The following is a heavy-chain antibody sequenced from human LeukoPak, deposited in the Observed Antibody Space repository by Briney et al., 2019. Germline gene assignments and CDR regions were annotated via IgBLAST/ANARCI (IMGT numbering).Heavy chain of an antibody. CDR1: AFNFTAYL. J-gene: IGHJ5*02. V-gene: IGHV3-74*01. Sequence: PGGSLRLSCASSAFNFTAYLMHWVHQDPRQGLLWVARINSDGTTTNYADSVKGRFTISRDNAKNTLFLQMNSLRAEDTAVYFCAVSNGGYGPWGQGALVTVSS. CDR3: AVSNGGYGP. CDR2: INSDGTTT. D-gene: IGHD5-12*01.